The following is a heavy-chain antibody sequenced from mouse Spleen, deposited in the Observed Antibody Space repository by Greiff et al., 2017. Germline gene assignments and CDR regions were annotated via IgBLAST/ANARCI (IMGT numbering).Heavy chain of an antibody. CDR1: GYTFTDYD. J-gene: IGHJ4*01. D-gene: IGHD5-5*01. CDR3: TRRLPGAMDY. Sequence: QVQLQQSGAELVRPGASVTLSCKASGYTFTDYDMHWVKQTPVHGLEWIGAIDPETGGTAYNQKFKGKATLTADKSSSTAYMELRSLTSEDSAVYYCTRRLPGAMDYWGQGTSVTVSS. V-gene: IGHV1-15*01. CDR2: IDPETGGT.